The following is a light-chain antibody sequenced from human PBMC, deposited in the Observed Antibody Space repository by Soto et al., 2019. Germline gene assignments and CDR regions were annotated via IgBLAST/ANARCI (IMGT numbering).Light chain of an antibody. J-gene: IGKJ1*01. CDR2: GAS. V-gene: IGKV3-15*01. CDR3: QQYNRWPLT. CDR1: QSFSSN. Sequence: ELVMTQSPATLSVSPGERATLSCRASQSFSSNVAWYQQKPGQGPRLLIYGASSRATGIPARFSGSGSATEFTLTISSLQSEDFAVYFCQQYNRWPLTFGQGTKVDIK.